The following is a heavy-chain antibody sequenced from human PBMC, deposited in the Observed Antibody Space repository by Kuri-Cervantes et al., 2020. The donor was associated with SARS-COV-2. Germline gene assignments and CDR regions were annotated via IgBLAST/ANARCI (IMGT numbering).Heavy chain of an antibody. CDR3: ATDKPSYGGNGYLQL. CDR2: IHRSGSV. Sequence: SDTRSLTCSVPGGPISSSVSYWSWIRQLPGEGLECIGYIHRSGSVIYNPSLQSRVTISVDTSKNQFSLKMSSMTAADTAVYYCATDKPSYGGNGYLQLWGQGTLVTVSS. V-gene: IGHV4-31*03. D-gene: IGHD4-23*01. J-gene: IGHJ1*01. CDR1: GGPISSSVSY.